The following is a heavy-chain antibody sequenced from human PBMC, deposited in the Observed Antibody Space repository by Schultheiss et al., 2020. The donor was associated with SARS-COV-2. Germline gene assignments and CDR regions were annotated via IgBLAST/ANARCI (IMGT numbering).Heavy chain of an antibody. CDR3: AKDRSITIFGARRVGMDV. CDR2: ISSSSSYI. J-gene: IGHJ6*02. Sequence: GESLKISCAASGFTFSSYSMNWVRQAPGKGLEWVSSISSSSSYIYYADSVKGRFTISRDNSKNTLYLRMDSLRSKDTAVYYCAKDRSITIFGARRVGMDVWGQGTTVTVSS. D-gene: IGHD3-3*01. V-gene: IGHV3-21*01. CDR1: GFTFSSYS.